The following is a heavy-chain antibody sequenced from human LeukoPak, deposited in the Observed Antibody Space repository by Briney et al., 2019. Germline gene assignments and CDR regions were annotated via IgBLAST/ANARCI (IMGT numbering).Heavy chain of an antibody. J-gene: IGHJ2*01. V-gene: IGHV3-23*01. CDR2: ISGSGDST. Sequence: GRSLRLSRAASVFTLSRFAMSCVPGAPGTGRGGGSVISGSGDSTFYADSVKGRCTISRDNAKNTLYLRMNSLRAEDTAVYHCARVQQGAWYFDLWGRGTLVTVSS. CDR1: VFTLSRFA. CDR3: ARVQQGAWYFDL. D-gene: IGHD6-13*01.